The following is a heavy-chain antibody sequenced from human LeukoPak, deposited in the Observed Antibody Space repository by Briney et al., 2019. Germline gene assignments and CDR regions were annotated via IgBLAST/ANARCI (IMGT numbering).Heavy chain of an antibody. CDR3: AKGFESYSSSWYLDYFDY. J-gene: IGHJ4*02. CDR2: ISWNSGSI. D-gene: IGHD6-13*01. CDR1: GFTFDDYA. V-gene: IGHV3-9*01. Sequence: GRSLRLSCAASGFTFDDYAMHWVRQAPGKGLEWVSGISWNSGSIGYADSVKGRFTISRDNAKNSLYLQMNSLRAEDTALYYCAKGFESYSSSWYLDYFDYWGQGTLVTVSS.